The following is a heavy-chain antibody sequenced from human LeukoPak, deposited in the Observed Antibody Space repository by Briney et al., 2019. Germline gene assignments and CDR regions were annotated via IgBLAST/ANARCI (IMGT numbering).Heavy chain of an antibody. J-gene: IGHJ5*02. V-gene: IGHV4-39*07. CDR3: ARSFDP. Sequence: PSETLSLTCTVSGGSISSSSYYWGWIRQPPGKGLEWIGSIYYSGSTYYNPSLKSRVTISVDTTKNQFSLKLSTVTAADTAEYYCARSFDPWGQGTLVTVSS. CDR2: IYYSGST. CDR1: GGSISSSSYY.